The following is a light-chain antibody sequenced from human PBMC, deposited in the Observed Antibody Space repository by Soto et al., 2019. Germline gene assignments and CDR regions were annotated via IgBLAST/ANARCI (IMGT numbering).Light chain of an antibody. CDR3: QQSDTTPFT. CDR1: QSISYY. Sequence: DVQMTQSPSSLSASVGDRVTITCRASQSISYYLNWYQQKPGNAPKLLIYSSNTLQSGVPSRFSGSGSGTDFTLTISTLQLEDFATYYCQQSDTTPFTFGPGTKVEI. V-gene: IGKV1-39*01. J-gene: IGKJ3*01. CDR2: SSN.